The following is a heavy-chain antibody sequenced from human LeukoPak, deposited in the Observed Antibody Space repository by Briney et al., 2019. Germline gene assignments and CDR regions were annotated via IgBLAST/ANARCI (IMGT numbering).Heavy chain of an antibody. D-gene: IGHD3-10*01. CDR2: MYSSGST. CDR1: GGSINSGSYY. J-gene: IGHJ5*02. V-gene: IGHV4-61*02. CDR3: AREGLNMVRGVIPKEAWGWFDP. Sequence: PSETLSLTCTVSGGSINSGSYYWSWIRQPAGKGLEWIGRMYSSGSTNYNPSLKSRVTISVDTSKNQFSLKLSSVTAADTAVYYCAREGLNMVRGVIPKEAWGWFDPWGQGTLVTVSS.